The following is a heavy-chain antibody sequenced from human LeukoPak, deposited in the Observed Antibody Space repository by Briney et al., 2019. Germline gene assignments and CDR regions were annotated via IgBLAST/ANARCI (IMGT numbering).Heavy chain of an antibody. CDR1: GYTFTDYT. V-gene: IGHV1-3*01. CDR2: INGGSGNT. D-gene: IGHD3-22*01. J-gene: IGHJ4*02. Sequence: ASVKVSCKASGYTFTDYTMHWLRQAPGQRLDWMGWINGGSGNTKYSPEFQGRVTITRDTSASTAYMELSSLRSEDTAVYYCANPRYDSSGYYYVDWGQGALVTVSS. CDR3: ANPRYDSSGYYYVD.